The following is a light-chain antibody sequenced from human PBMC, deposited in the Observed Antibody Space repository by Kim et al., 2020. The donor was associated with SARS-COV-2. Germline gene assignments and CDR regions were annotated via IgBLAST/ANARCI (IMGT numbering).Light chain of an antibody. Sequence: LSPGERATLSCRASQSVGSCFPWYQHIPGQAPRLLFSDASNRATGIPARISGSESGTAFSLTINNLEPEDFAVYFCQQCNDWPPTFGGGTKVDIK. CDR3: QQCNDWPPT. CDR1: QSVGSC. V-gene: IGKV3-11*01. J-gene: IGKJ4*01. CDR2: DAS.